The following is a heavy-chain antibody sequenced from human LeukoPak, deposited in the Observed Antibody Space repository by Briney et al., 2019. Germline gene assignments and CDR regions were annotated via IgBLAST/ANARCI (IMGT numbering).Heavy chain of an antibody. J-gene: IGHJ4*02. V-gene: IGHV3-7*01. D-gene: IGHD2-15*01. CDR3: ARVPVYCSGGSCYNLLDY. CDR1: GFTFSSYW. CDR2: IKQDGSEK. Sequence: GGSLRLSCAASGFTFSSYWMSWVRQAPGKGLEWVANIKQDGSEKYYVDSVKGRFTISRDNAKNSLYLQMNSLRAEDTAVYYCARVPVYCSGGSCYNLLDYWGQGTLVTVSS.